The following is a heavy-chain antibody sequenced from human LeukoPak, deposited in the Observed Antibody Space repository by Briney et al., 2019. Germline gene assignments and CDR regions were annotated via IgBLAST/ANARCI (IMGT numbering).Heavy chain of an antibody. CDR2: ISGSGGST. Sequence: GGSLRLSCAASGFTFSTYGMSWVRQAPGKGLEWVSGISGSGGSTYYADSVKGRFTISRDNAKKSVYLQMNSLRGEDTAVYYCARERVGYCNGGLCYRFDYWGQGAPVTVSS. V-gene: IGHV3-23*01. D-gene: IGHD2-15*01. J-gene: IGHJ4*02. CDR3: ARERVGYCNGGLCYRFDY. CDR1: GFTFSTYG.